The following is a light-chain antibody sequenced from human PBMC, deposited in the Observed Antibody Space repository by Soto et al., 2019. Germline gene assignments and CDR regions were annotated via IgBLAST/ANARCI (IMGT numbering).Light chain of an antibody. Sequence: QSALTQPASVSGSPGQSITISCTGTSSDVGTYNFVSWYQQHPGKAPKLMIFDVSNRPSGVSNRFSGSKSGNTASLTISGLQADYEADYYCSSYTGRTSYVFASGTKLTVL. V-gene: IGLV2-14*03. J-gene: IGLJ1*01. CDR1: SSDVGTYNF. CDR3: SSYTGRTSYV. CDR2: DVS.